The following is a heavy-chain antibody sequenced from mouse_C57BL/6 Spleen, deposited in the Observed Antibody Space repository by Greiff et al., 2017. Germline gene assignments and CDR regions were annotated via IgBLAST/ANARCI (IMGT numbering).Heavy chain of an antibody. D-gene: IGHD2-4*01. CDR2: ISYDGSN. V-gene: IGHV3-6*01. CDR3: ARSYYDYLFDY. CDR1: GYSITSGYY. J-gene: IGHJ2*01. Sequence: EVKLMESGPGLVKPSQSLSLTCSVTGYSITSGYYWNWIRQFPGNKLEWMGYISYDGSNNYNPSLKNRISITRDTSKNQFFLKLNSVTTEDTATYYCARSYYDYLFDYWGQGTTLTVSS.